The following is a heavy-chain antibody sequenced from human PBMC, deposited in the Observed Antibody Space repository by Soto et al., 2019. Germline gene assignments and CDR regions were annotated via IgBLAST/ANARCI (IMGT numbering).Heavy chain of an antibody. V-gene: IGHV3-7*03. CDR2: IKQDGSEK. D-gene: IGHD6-6*01. J-gene: IGHJ6*02. CDR1: GFTFSSYW. Sequence: GGSLRLSCAASGFTFSSYWMSWVRQAPGKGLEWVANIKQDGSEKYYVDSVKGRFTISRDNAKNSLYLQMNSLRAEDTAVYYCARSGIAARLGYYYGMDVWGQGTTVTV. CDR3: ARSGIAARLGYYYGMDV.